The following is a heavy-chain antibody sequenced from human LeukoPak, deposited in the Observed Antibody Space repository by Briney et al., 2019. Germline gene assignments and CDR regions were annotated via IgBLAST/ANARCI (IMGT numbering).Heavy chain of an antibody. D-gene: IGHD6-25*01. Sequence: ASVKVSCKASGYTFTSYYMHWVRQAPGQGLEWMGIINPSGGSTSYAQKFQGRVTITADESTSTAYMELSSLRSEDTAVYYCARERGGGWFDPWGQGTLVTVSS. CDR1: GYTFTSYY. V-gene: IGHV1-46*01. CDR2: INPSGGST. CDR3: ARERGGGWFDP. J-gene: IGHJ5*02.